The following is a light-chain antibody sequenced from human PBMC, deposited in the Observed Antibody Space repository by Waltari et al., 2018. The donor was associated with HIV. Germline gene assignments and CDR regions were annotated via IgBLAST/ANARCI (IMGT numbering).Light chain of an antibody. CDR2: DDR. CDR3: QVWESGGDIVF. J-gene: IGLJ2*01. CDR1: ELGSES. Sequence: SYVVTQTPSVSVAPGQTARITCAGDELGSESVHWYQQKPGQAPVLVVYDDRDRPSGIPERFTGSNSGNTATLTITRVEAGDEADYYCQVWESGGDIVFFGGGTKLTVL. V-gene: IGLV3-21*02.